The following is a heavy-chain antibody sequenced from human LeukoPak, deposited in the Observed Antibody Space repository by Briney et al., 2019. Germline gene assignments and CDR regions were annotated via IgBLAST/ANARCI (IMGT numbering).Heavy chain of an antibody. CDR1: GFTFSDYY. CDR2: ISSSSSYT. D-gene: IGHD1-26*01. Sequence: GGSLRLSCAASGFTFSDYYMSWIRQAPGKGLEWVSYISSSSSYTNYADSVKGRFTISRDNAKNSLYLQMNSLRAEDTAVYYCARVIVGATRVFDYWGQGTLVTVSS. V-gene: IGHV3-11*05. J-gene: IGHJ4*02. CDR3: ARVIVGATRVFDY.